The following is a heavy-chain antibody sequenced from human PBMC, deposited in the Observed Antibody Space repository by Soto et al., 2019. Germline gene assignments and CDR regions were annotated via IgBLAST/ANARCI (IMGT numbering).Heavy chain of an antibody. J-gene: IGHJ4*02. V-gene: IGHV4-59*01. CDR3: ARGFYVDTAMVTDY. D-gene: IGHD5-18*01. Sequence: SETLSLTCTVSGGSISDYYWSWIRQPPGKGLEWIGYFSYGRGTNNSPSLKSRATISGDTSKNQLSLKLSSVTAADTAVYYCARGFYVDTAMVTDYWGQGTLVTVS. CDR2: FSYGRGT. CDR1: GGSISDYY.